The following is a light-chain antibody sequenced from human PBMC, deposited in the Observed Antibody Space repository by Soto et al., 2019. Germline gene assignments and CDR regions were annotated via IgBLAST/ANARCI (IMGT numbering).Light chain of an antibody. Sequence: QSALTQPRPGSGNPGQSLTISYTGPSSDVGVYNYVSWYQQYPGKAPKIMIYDVSKRPSGAPDRFSGSKSDNTAPLTISGLQGEDEADYYCCSYAGNYTFVCGIGTKATVL. J-gene: IGLJ1*01. CDR2: DVS. CDR1: SSDVGVYNY. V-gene: IGLV2-11*01. CDR3: CSYAGNYTFV.